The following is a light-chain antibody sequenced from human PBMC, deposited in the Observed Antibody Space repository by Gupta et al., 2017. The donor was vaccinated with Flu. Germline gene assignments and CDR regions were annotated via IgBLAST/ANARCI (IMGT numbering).Light chain of an antibody. CDR2: DAS. CDR3: QQRSNWPPLT. CDR1: QSVSSY. V-gene: IGKV3-11*01. J-gene: IGKJ4*01. Sequence: EIVLTQSPATLSLSPRERATLSCRASQSVSSYLAWYQQKPGQAPRLLIYDASNRATGIPARFSGSGSGTDFTLTISSREPEDFAVYYCQQRSNWPPLTFGGGTKVEIK.